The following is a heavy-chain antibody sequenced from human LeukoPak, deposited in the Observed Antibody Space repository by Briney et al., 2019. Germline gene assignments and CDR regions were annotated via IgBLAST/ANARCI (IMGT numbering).Heavy chain of an antibody. CDR3: ARCDPFWGFDY. D-gene: IGHD3-16*01. Sequence: GGSLRLSCAASGFTFSSYEMNWVRQAPGKGLEWVSYISSSGSTVYYADSVKGRFTISRDNAKNSLYLQMNSLRAEDTAVYYCARCDPFWGFDYWGQGTLVTVSS. V-gene: IGHV3-48*03. CDR2: ISSSGSTV. J-gene: IGHJ4*02. CDR1: GFTFSSYE.